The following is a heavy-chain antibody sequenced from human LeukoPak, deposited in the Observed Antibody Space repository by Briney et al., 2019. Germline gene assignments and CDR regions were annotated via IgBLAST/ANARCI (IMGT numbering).Heavy chain of an antibody. V-gene: IGHV3-48*03. CDR3: ARDLWELLLSGTGDAFDI. D-gene: IGHD1-26*01. J-gene: IGHJ3*02. CDR1: GFTFSSYE. CDR2: IRTSGSTI. Sequence: GGSLRLSCAASGFTFSSYEMGWVRQAPGKGLEWVSYIRTSGSTIYYADCVKGRFIISRDNAKNSLYLQMNSLRAEDTAVYYCARDLWELLLSGTGDAFDIWGQGTMVTVSS.